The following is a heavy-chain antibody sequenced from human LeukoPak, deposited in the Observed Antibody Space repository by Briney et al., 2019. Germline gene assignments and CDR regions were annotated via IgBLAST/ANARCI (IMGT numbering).Heavy chain of an antibody. J-gene: IGHJ5*02. D-gene: IGHD6-6*01. CDR1: GGSISSYY. Sequence: ASETLSLTCTVSGGSISSYYWSWIRQPPGKGLEWIGYIYYSGSTNYNPSLKSRVTISVDTSKNQFSLKLSSVTAADTAVYYCARALRSSSSSSYNWFDPWGQGTLVTVSS. CDR2: IYYSGST. CDR3: ARALRSSSSSSYNWFDP. V-gene: IGHV4-59*08.